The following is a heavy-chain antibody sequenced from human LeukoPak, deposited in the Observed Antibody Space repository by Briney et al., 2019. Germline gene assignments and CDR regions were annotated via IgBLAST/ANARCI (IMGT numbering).Heavy chain of an antibody. D-gene: IGHD3-9*01. J-gene: IGHJ6*03. V-gene: IGHV4-39*07. CDR1: GGSISSDNYY. CDR2: INYSGTT. CDR3: AGGNGYDITFSDYYYYMDV. Sequence: SETLSLTCTVSGGSISSDNYYWGWIRQAPGKGLEWIGSINYSGTTYYNPSLKSRVSISVDTSNNQFSLKLSSVTAADTAVYYCAGGNGYDITFSDYYYYMDVWGKGTTVTVSS.